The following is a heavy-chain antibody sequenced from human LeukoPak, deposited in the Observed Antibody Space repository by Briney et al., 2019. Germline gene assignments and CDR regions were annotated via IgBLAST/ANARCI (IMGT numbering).Heavy chain of an antibody. Sequence: PSETLSLTCTVSGGSISSYYWSWIRQPPGKGLEWIGYIYYSGSTNYAPSLKSRVTISVDTSKNQFSLKLSSVTAADTAVYYCARDFAYYYDSSGYYYALDAFDIWGQGTMVTVSS. CDR2: IYYSGST. CDR1: GGSISSYY. D-gene: IGHD3-22*01. J-gene: IGHJ3*02. V-gene: IGHV4-59*12. CDR3: ARDFAYYYDSSGYYYALDAFDI.